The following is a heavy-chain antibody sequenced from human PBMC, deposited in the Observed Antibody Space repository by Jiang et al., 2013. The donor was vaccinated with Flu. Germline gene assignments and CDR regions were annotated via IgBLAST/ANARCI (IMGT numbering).Heavy chain of an antibody. CDR3: ARDRISMITFGGVIVEEGFDY. CDR2: IYYSGST. J-gene: IGHJ4*02. D-gene: IGHD3-16*02. V-gene: IGHV4-30-4*01. CDR1: GGSISSGDYY. Sequence: GPGLVKPSQTLSLTCTVSGGSISSGDYYWSWIRQPPGKGLEWIGYIYYSGSTYYNPSLKSRVTISVDTSKNQFSLKLSSVTAADTAVYYCARDRISMITFGGVIVEEGFDYWGQGTLVTVSS.